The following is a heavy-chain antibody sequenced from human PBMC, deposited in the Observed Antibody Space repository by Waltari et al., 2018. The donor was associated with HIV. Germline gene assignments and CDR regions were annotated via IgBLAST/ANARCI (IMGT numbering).Heavy chain of an antibody. CDR3: ARDPSAVAPGLYYYGLSL. CDR1: GGSISSYY. D-gene: IGHD5-12*01. J-gene: IGHJ6*02. V-gene: IGHV4-59*01. CDR2: IDYSWST. Sequence: QVQLQESGPGLVMPSETLSLTCFVSGGSISSYYWDWIRQPPGEGLEWIGHIDYSWSTNYKPPLRSRVSISIDTSKNQFSLKLSSVTAADTAVYYCARDPSAVAPGLYYYGLSLWGPGTTVTVSS.